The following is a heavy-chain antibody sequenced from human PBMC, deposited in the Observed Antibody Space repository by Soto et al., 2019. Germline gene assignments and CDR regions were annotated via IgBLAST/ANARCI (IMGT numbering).Heavy chain of an antibody. D-gene: IGHD3-16*01. J-gene: IGHJ4*02. CDR2: ISYDGSNK. CDR3: AKDLAGGPDY. Sequence: QVQLVESGGGVVQPGRSLRLSCAASGFTFSSYGMHWVRQAPGKGLEWVAVISYDGSNKYYADSVKGRFTISRDTSKNTLDLQMNSLIAEDTAVYYCAKDLAGGPDYWGQGTLVTVSS. V-gene: IGHV3-30*18. CDR1: GFTFSSYG.